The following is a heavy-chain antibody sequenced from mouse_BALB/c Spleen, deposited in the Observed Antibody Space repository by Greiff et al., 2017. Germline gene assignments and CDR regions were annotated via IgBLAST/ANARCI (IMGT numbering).Heavy chain of an antibody. Sequence: QVQLKQPGAELVRPGASVKLSCKASGYTFTSYWINWVKQRPGQGLEWIGNIYPSDSYTNYNQKFKDKATLTVDKSSSTAYMQLSSPTSEDSAVYYCTRQREIFVRNYAMDYWGQGTSVTVSS. CDR2: IYPSDSYT. CDR3: TRQREIFVRNYAMDY. V-gene: IGHV1-69*02. D-gene: IGHD2-14*01. J-gene: IGHJ4*01. CDR1: GYTFTSYW.